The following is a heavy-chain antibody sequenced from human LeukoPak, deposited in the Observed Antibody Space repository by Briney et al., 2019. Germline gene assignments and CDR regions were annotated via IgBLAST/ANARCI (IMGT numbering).Heavy chain of an antibody. J-gene: IGHJ3*02. V-gene: IGHV3-30*02. Sequence: PGGSLRLSCGASGFTFSSYGMHWVRQAPGKGLEGVAFIRYDGSNKYYADCVKGRFTISRDNSKNTLYLQMNSLRAEDTAVYYCARDTAPRVRGVLWSAFDIWGQGTMVTVSS. CDR1: GFTFSSYG. CDR2: IRYDGSNK. CDR3: ARDTAPRVRGVLWSAFDI. D-gene: IGHD3-10*01.